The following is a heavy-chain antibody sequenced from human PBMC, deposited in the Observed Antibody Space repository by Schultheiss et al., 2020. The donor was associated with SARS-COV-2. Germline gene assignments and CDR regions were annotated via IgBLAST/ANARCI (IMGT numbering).Heavy chain of an antibody. CDR3: TRDGSNWNDFDF. V-gene: IGHV3-7*01. J-gene: IGHJ4*02. CDR2: IKEDGSEK. D-gene: IGHD1-20*01. Sequence: GGSLRLSCAASGFTFDDYAMHWVRQAPGKGLEWVANIKEDGSEKNYVDSVKGRFTISRDNAKNSLYLQMNSLRAEDTAVYYCTRDGSNWNDFDFWGQGTLVTVSS. CDR1: GFTFDDYA.